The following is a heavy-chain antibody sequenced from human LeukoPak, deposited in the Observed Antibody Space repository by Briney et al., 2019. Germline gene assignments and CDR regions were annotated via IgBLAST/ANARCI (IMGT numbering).Heavy chain of an antibody. J-gene: IGHJ4*02. Sequence: GGSLRLSCAASGFTFSRYWLHWVRQPPGKGLVWLSRLNADDKTTSYADSVKGRFTTSGDDARKTLYLQMNSLSAEDTAVYYCAKEEHSGSLLTLDYWGQGTLVTVSS. CDR1: GFTFSRYW. CDR2: LNADDKTT. CDR3: AKEEHSGSLLTLDY. V-gene: IGHV3-74*01. D-gene: IGHD1-26*01.